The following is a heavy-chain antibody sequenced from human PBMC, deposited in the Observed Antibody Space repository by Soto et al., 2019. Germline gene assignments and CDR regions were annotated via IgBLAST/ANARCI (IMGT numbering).Heavy chain of an antibody. CDR1: GGSISSGDYY. J-gene: IGHJ4*02. CDR3: ARRLWFGGHRFDY. Sequence: SETLSLTCTVSGGSISSGDYYWSWIRQPPGKGLEWIGYIYYSGSTYYNPSLKSRVTISVDTSKNQFSLKLSSVTAADTAVYYCARRLWFGGHRFDYWGQGTLVTVSS. V-gene: IGHV4-30-4*01. CDR2: IYYSGST. D-gene: IGHD3-10*01.